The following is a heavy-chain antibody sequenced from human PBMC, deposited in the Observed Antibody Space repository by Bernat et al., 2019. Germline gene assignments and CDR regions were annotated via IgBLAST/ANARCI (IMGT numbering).Heavy chain of an antibody. J-gene: IGHJ3*02. CDR1: GYSFISYW. D-gene: IGHD3-10*01. CDR2: IDPSDSYT. CDR3: ASDDYYGSGSYYHAFDI. V-gene: IGHV5-10-1*03. Sequence: EVQLVQSGAEVKKPGESLRISCKGSGYSFISYWISWVRQMPGKGLEWMGRIDPSDSYTNYSPSFQGHVTISADKSISTAYLQWSSLKASDTAMYYCASDDYYGSGSYYHAFDIWGQGTMVTVSS.